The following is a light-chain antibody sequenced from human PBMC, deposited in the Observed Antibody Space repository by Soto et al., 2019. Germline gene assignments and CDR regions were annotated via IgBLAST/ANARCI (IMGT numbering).Light chain of an antibody. Sequence: QSVLTQPPSASGSPGQSVTISCTGTSSDVGAYNYVSWYQQHAGKAPKLVIYEVTKRPSGVPDRFSGSKSATTASLTVSGLHAEDDADYYCSSFATSNTWVFGGGTKLTVL. J-gene: IGLJ3*02. CDR3: SSFATSNTWV. CDR2: EVT. V-gene: IGLV2-8*01. CDR1: SSDVGAYNY.